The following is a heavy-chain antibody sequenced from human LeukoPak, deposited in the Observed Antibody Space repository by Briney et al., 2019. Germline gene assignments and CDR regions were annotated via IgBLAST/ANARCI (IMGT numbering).Heavy chain of an antibody. CDR3: AKRGYWDYYFDY. J-gene: IGHJ4*02. V-gene: IGHV3-23*01. D-gene: IGHD5-18*01. CDR1: GFTFSSYA. Sequence: GGSLRLSCAASGFTFSSYAMSWVRQAPGKGLEWVSAISGSGGSTYYADSVKGRFTISRDNSKNTLYLQMNSLRAEGTAVYYCAKRGYWDYYFDYWGQGTLVTVSS. CDR2: ISGSGGST.